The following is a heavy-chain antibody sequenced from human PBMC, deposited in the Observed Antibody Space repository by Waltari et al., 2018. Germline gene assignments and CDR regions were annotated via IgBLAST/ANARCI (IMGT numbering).Heavy chain of an antibody. Sequence: FSTYWMNWARQVPGKVLVWVSRINPDGNTVVYADSVKGRFTTSRDNAKNTLYLQMNSLRDDDAAVYYCARSGFMDVWGQGTTVTVSS. V-gene: IGHV3-74*01. J-gene: IGHJ6*02. CDR1: FSTYW. CDR2: INPDGNTV. CDR3: ARSGFMDV. D-gene: IGHD3-10*01.